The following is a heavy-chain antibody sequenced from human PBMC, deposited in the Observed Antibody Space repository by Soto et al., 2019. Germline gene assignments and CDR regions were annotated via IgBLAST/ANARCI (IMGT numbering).Heavy chain of an antibody. D-gene: IGHD3-16*01. V-gene: IGHV3-30*18. J-gene: IGHJ4*02. Sequence: GGALRPSCQASGFNFDNYGMHWVRQAPVKGLGWVAVISYDGSNKYYADSVKGRFTISRDNSKNTLSLHLNTLKPEDTAVYHCAKDRVGGTFYTPLGFWGQGTLVTFSS. CDR2: ISYDGSNK. CDR3: AKDRVGGTFYTPLGF. CDR1: GFNFDNYG.